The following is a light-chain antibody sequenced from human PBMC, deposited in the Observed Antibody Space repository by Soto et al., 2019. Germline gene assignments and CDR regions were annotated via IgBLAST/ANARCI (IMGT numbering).Light chain of an antibody. V-gene: IGKV3-15*01. Sequence: IVMTPAPATLSVSPGERSTSYCRASQIVSSNLAWYQQQPDQAPRLIIYGASTRATGIPARFSGSGSGTEFTLTISSLQSEDFAVYYCQQYNNWPNFGQGTRLEIK. CDR2: GAS. CDR3: QQYNNWPN. CDR1: QIVSSN. J-gene: IGKJ5*01.